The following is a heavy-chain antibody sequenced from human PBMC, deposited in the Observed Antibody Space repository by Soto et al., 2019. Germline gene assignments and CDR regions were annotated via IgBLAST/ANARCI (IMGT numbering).Heavy chain of an antibody. J-gene: IGHJ6*02. Sequence: PSETLSLTCSVSGDSSSSDYWSWIRQHPGKGLEWIGYIYYSGSTYYNPSLKSRVTISVDTSKNQFSLKLSSVTAADTAVYYCARVFGFGGMDVWGQGTTVTVSS. V-gene: IGHV4-31*03. CDR1: GDSSSSDY. CDR2: IYYSGST. D-gene: IGHD3-10*01. CDR3: ARVFGFGGMDV.